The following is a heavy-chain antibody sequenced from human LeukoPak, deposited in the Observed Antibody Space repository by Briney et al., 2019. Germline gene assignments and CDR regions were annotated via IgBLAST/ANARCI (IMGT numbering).Heavy chain of an antibody. Sequence: ASVTLSCTASGYTFTGYNLHWVRQAPGPGLEWMGRINTYSGDTNFAQKSQGRVTMTRDTSITTPYMELSSVTADDSAVYFCARYQESLTRSWYTGYWGQGTQVTVSS. CDR3: ARYQESLTRSWYTGY. D-gene: IGHD6-13*01. V-gene: IGHV1-2*06. J-gene: IGHJ4*02. CDR1: GYTFTGYN. CDR2: INTYSGDT.